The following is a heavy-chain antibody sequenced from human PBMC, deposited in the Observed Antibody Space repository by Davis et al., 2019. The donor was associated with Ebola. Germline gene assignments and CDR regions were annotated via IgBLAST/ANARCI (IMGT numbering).Heavy chain of an antibody. D-gene: IGHD4-23*01. CDR1: GGSISSGDYY. Sequence: SETLSLTCTVSGGSISSGDYYWSWIRQPPGKGLEWIGYIYYSGSTYYNPSLKSRVTISVDTSKNQFSLKLSSVTAADTAVYYCARVDWDYGGHTNWFDPWGQGTLVTVSS. CDR3: ARVDWDYGGHTNWFDP. V-gene: IGHV4-30-4*01. CDR2: IYYSGST. J-gene: IGHJ5*02.